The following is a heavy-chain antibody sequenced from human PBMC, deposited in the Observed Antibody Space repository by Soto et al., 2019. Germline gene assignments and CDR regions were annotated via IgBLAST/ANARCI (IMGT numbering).Heavy chain of an antibody. CDR3: VRDSGAKLSSS. J-gene: IGHJ4*02. CDR2: IVPIRRTA. V-gene: IGHV1-69*13. CDR1: GGTFSSYR. D-gene: IGHD6-13*01. Sequence: SVKVSCKASGGTFSSYRINWVRQAPGQGLEWVGGIVPIRRTADYAQTFQGRVSITADESACTSYMELRSLRSQDTAVYYCVRDSGAKLSSSWGQGTMVTVYS.